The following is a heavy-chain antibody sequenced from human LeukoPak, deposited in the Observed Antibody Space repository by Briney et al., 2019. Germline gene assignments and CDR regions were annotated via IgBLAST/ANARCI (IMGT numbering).Heavy chain of an antibody. J-gene: IGHJ4*02. CDR1: GFTFSSNY. Sequence: GGSLRLSCAASGFTFSSNYMSWVRQAPGKGLEWVAVIWYDGSNKYYADSVKGRFTISRDNSKNTLYLQMNSLRAEDTAVYYCARDRNFGPPNYFDYWGQGTLVTVSS. CDR3: ARDRNFGPPNYFDY. CDR2: IWYDGSNK. D-gene: IGHD1-7*01. V-gene: IGHV3-33*08.